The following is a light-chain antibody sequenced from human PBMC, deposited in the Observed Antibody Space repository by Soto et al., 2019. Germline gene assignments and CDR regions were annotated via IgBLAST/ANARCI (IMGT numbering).Light chain of an antibody. CDR3: QQYNNWPQT. CDR1: QSVANSH. CDR2: GAS. V-gene: IGKV3-15*01. Sequence: ETVLTQSPGTLYFSPGERATLSCRASQSVANSHVAWYQQKPGQAPRLLIYGASTRATGIPARFSGSGSGTEFTLTISSLQSEDFAVYYCQQYNNWPQTFGHGTKVDIK. J-gene: IGKJ1*01.